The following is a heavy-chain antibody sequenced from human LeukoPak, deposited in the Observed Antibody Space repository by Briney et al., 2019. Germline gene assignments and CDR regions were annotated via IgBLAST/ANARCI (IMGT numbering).Heavy chain of an antibody. J-gene: IGHJ6*02. CDR2: ISWDGGST. CDR1: GFTFDDYT. Sequence: PGGSLRLSCAASGFTFDDYTMHWVRQAPGKGLEWVSLISWDGGSTYYADSVKGRFTISRDNSKNSLYLQTNSLRTEDTALYYCAKDVSRYYGMDVWGQGTTVTVSS. V-gene: IGHV3-43*01. CDR3: AKDVSRYYGMDV.